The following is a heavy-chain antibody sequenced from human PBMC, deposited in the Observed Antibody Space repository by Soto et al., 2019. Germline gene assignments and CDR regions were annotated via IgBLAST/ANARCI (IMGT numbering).Heavy chain of an antibody. J-gene: IGHJ5*02. CDR3: ARANCSSTSCYTRFDP. D-gene: IGHD2-2*02. Sequence: QVQLVQSGAEVKKPGSSVKVSCKASGGTFSSYAISWVRQAPGQGLEWMGGIIPIFGTANYAQKFQGRVTITADESTSTAYMELSSPRSEDTAVYYCARANCSSTSCYTRFDPWGQGTLVTVSS. CDR1: GGTFSSYA. V-gene: IGHV1-69*01. CDR2: IIPIFGTA.